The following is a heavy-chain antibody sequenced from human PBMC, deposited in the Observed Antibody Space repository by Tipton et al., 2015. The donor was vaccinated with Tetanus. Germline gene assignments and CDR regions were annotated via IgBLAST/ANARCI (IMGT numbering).Heavy chain of an antibody. CDR2: ISWDGGST. Sequence: GSLRLSCAASGFTSDDYTMHWVRQAPGKGLEWVSLISWDGGSTYYADSVKGRFTISRDNSKNSLYLQMNSLRTEDTALYYCAKDTGLDAFDIWGQGTMVTVSS. CDR3: AKDTGLDAFDI. CDR1: GFTSDDYT. J-gene: IGHJ3*02. V-gene: IGHV3-43*01.